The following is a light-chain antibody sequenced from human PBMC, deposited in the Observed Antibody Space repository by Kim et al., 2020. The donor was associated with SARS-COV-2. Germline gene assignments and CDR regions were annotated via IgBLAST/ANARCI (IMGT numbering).Light chain of an antibody. V-gene: IGKV3-11*01. CDR1: QSVSSY. J-gene: IGKJ2*01. CDR3: EQRSNWPYT. Sequence: SLSPGERATLSCRASQSVSSYLAWYQQKPGQAPRLLIYDACNRATGIPARFSGSGSGTDFTLTISSLEPEDFAVYYCEQRSNWPYTFGQGTKLEI. CDR2: DAC.